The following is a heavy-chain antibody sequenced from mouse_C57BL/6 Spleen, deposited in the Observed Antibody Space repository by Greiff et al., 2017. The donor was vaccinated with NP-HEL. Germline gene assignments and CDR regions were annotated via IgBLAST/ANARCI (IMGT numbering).Heavy chain of an antibody. CDR2: INPSNGGT. D-gene: IGHD1-1*01. V-gene: IGHV1-53*01. Sequence: QVQLQQPGTELVKPGASVKLSCKASGYTFTSYRMHWVKQRPGQGLEWIGNINPSNGGTNYNEKFKSKATLTVDKSSSTAYMQLSSLTSEDSAVYYCAREIYYYGSSHWYFDVWGTGTTVTVSS. CDR1: GYTFTSYR. J-gene: IGHJ1*03. CDR3: AREIYYYGSSHWYFDV.